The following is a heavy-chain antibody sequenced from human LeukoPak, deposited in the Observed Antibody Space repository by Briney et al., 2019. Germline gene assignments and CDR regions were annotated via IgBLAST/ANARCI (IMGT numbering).Heavy chain of an antibody. Sequence: GESLKISCKGSGYRFTSYWIGWVRQMPGRGLEWMGIIYPGDSDTRYTPSFQGQVTISADKSISTAYLQWSSLKASDTAMYYCVTSAWSGSYSLGYWGQGTLVTVSS. CDR3: VTSAWSGSYSLGY. J-gene: IGHJ4*02. V-gene: IGHV5-51*01. D-gene: IGHD3-10*01. CDR2: IYPGDSDT. CDR1: GYRFTSYW.